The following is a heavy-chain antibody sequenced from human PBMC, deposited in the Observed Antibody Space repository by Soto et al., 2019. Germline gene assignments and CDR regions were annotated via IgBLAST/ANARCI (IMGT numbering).Heavy chain of an antibody. Sequence: GGSLRLSCAASGFIFSDYGMHWVRQAPGKGLEWVALVWYDGRDKYYADSVKGRFTISRDNSKNTLYLQMNSLRAEDTAVYYCARCPCTGPTDDKYRFDSWGRGTLVTVSS. CDR3: ARCPCTGPTDDKYRFDS. CDR1: GFIFSDYG. V-gene: IGHV3-33*01. J-gene: IGHJ4*02. D-gene: IGHD5-18*01. CDR2: VWYDGRDK.